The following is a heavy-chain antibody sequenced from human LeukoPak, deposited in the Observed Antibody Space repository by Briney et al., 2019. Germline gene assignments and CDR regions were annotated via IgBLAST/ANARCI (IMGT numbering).Heavy chain of an antibody. Sequence: SETLPLTCAVYGGSFSGYYWSWIRQPPGKGLEWIGEINHSGSTNYNPSLKSRVTISVDTSKNQFSLKLSSVTAADTAVYYCARDWGYSSSWPAFDYWGQGTLVTVPS. CDR1: GGSFSGYY. CDR3: ARDWGYSSSWPAFDY. V-gene: IGHV4-34*01. J-gene: IGHJ4*02. D-gene: IGHD6-13*01. CDR2: INHSGST.